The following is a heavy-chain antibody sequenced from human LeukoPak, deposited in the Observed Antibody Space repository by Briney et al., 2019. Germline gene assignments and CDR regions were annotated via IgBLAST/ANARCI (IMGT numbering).Heavy chain of an antibody. Sequence: GGSLRRSCAASGFAFSNSGMLWVSQAPGKGLEWVTLISFDGTKKYFANSVKGRFTISRDNSKDTLYLQMNSLRPEDTAVYFCAKGLGYDSDYWGQGTLVTVSS. J-gene: IGHJ4*02. CDR1: GFAFSNSG. V-gene: IGHV3-30*18. D-gene: IGHD5-12*01. CDR3: AKGLGYDSDY. CDR2: ISFDGTKK.